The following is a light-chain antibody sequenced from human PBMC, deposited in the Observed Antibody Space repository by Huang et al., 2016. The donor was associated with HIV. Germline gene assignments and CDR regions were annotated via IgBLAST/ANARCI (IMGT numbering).Light chain of an antibody. CDR3: QQRSSWPPFT. Sequence: EIVLTQSPATLSLSPGERATLSCRASQRVSKYLAWYQQRPGQAPRLLIYDASNRATGIPARFSGSWSGTDFTLTIISLEPEDFAVYYCQQRSSWPPFTFGPGTKVDI. CDR1: QRVSKY. J-gene: IGKJ3*01. V-gene: IGKV3-11*01. CDR2: DAS.